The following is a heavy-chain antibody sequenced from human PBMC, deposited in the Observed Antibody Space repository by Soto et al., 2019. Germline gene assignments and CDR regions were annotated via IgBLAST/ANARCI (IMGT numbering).Heavy chain of an antibody. D-gene: IGHD2-21*01. CDR1: GYTFTNYD. CDR3: ARALARPDSNYYYYIEV. CDR2: MNPNSGNT. Sequence: ASVKVSCKASGYTFTNYDINLVRQAPGQGLEWMGWMNPNSGNTGYAQKFQGRVTMTRNTFINTAYMELSSLTSEDTAVYYCARALARPDSNYYYYIEVWGKGTTVTVSS. V-gene: IGHV1-8*01. J-gene: IGHJ6*03.